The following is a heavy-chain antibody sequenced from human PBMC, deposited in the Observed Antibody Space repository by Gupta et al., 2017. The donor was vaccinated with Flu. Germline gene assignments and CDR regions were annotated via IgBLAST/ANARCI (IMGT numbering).Heavy chain of an antibody. CDR2: LSDGGDNT. D-gene: IGHD2-15*01. CDR3: AKGGIGSSGVDF. CDR1: GLTFSNYA. J-gene: IGHJ4*02. Sequence: EVQLLESGGGLVQPGESLRLSCAASGLTFSNYAMTWVRQAPGKGLEWVSSLSDGGDNTYYAASVKGRFTISRDNSKNTLCLQMNSLTVEDTALYYCAKGGIGSSGVDFWGQGTLVTVSS. V-gene: IGHV3-23*01.